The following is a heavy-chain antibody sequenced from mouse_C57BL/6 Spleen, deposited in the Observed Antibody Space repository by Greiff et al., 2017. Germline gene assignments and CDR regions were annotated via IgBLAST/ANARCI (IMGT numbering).Heavy chain of an antibody. CDR3: ARWRYYGSSYWYFDV. J-gene: IGHJ1*03. V-gene: IGHV1-80*01. CDR2: IYPGDGDT. D-gene: IGHD1-1*01. CDR1: GYAFSSYW. Sequence: VQLQEPGAELVKPGASVKISCKASGYAFSSYWMNWVKQRPGKGLAWIGQIYPGDGDTNYNEKFKGKATLAADKSSRTAYMQLSSLTSEDSAVYCCARWRYYGSSYWYFDVWGTGTTVTVSS.